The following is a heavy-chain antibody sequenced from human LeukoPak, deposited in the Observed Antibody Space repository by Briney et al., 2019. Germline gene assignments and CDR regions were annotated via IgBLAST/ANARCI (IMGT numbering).Heavy chain of an antibody. CDR3: ANILIDIVAPGDYFDY. CDR1: GFTFSSYW. Sequence: PGGSLRLSCAASGFTFSSYWMSWVRQAPGKGLEWVSAISGSGGITYYADSAKGRFTISRDNSRNTLYLQMNSLRAEDTAVYYCANILIDIVAPGDYFDYWGQGTLVTVSS. D-gene: IGHD5-12*01. V-gene: IGHV3-23*01. CDR2: ISGSGGIT. J-gene: IGHJ4*02.